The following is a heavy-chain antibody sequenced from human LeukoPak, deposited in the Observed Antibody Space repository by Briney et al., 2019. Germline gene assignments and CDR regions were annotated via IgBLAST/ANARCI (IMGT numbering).Heavy chain of an antibody. CDR2: IYYSGST. J-gene: IGHJ6*03. Sequence: GSLRLSCAASGFSFSIYGMNWVRQPPGKGLEWIGYIYYSGSTNYNPSLKSRVTISADTSKNQFSLKLSSVTAADTAVYYCARYYGDCQGPYYYYYMDVWGKGTTVTVSS. D-gene: IGHD4-17*01. CDR1: GFSFSIYG. CDR3: ARYYGDCQGPYYYYYMDV. V-gene: IGHV4-59*01.